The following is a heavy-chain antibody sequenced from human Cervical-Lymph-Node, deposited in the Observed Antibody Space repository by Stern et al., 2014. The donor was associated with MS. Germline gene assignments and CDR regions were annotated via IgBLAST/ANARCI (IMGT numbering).Heavy chain of an antibody. CDR1: GGSITNRDY. Sequence: QLQLQESGPGLVKPSETLSLTCTVSGGSITNRDYWRWIRQSPGKGLEWIGSVYYSGTTYYRPSLRVRATISIDPSRNQFFLRLNSVTAKDTAVYFCARGVTAVTNYVPNWCFDVWGRGTLVTVSS. CDR2: VYYSGTT. V-gene: IGHV4-39*01. CDR3: ARGVTAVTNYVPNWCFDV. J-gene: IGHJ2*01. D-gene: IGHD4-11*01.